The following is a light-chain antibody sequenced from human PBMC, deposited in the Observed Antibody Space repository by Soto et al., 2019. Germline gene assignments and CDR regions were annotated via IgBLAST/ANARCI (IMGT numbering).Light chain of an antibody. J-gene: IGLJ7*01. V-gene: IGLV1-44*01. CDR2: SNN. CDR3: AAWDDSLNGAV. CDR1: SSNIGSNT. Sequence: QAVVNQPPSASGTPGQRVTISCSGSSSNIGSNTVNWYQQLPGTAPKLLIYSNNQRPSVVPDRVSGSKSGTSASLAISGLQSEDEADYYCAAWDDSLNGAVFGGGTQLPVL.